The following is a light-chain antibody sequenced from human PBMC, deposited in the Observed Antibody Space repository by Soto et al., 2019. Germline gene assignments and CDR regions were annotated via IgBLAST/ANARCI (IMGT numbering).Light chain of an antibody. CDR3: IHFSPFPRT. V-gene: IGKV2-24*01. CDR1: QSLVYSDGNTY. Sequence: VLTQTPLSSPVTLGQPASISCRSSQSLVYSDGNTYLSWLQQRPGQPPRLLIYQVSNRFSGVPDRLSGRGAGTDFALKISGVEAEGVGVYYCIHFSPFPRTFGQGTKVEIK. CDR2: QVS. J-gene: IGKJ1*01.